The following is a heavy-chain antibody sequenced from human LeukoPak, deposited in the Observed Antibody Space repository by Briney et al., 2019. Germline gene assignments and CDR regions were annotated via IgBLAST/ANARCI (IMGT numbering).Heavy chain of an antibody. CDR3: ARGMGATDLTLYFDY. CDR2: INWNGGST. V-gene: IGHV3-20*01. CDR1: GFTFDDYG. J-gene: IGHJ4*02. Sequence: GGSLRLSCAASGFTFDDYGMSWVRQAPGRGLEWVSGINWNGGSTGYADSVKGRFTISRDNAKNSLYLQMNSLRAEDTALYHCARGMGATDLTLYFDYWGQGTLVTVSS. D-gene: IGHD1-26*01.